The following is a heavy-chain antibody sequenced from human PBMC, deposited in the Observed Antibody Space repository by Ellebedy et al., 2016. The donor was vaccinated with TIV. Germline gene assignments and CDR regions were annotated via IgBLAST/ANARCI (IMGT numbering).Heavy chain of an antibody. J-gene: IGHJ4*02. CDR1: GYSFTSYW. V-gene: IGHV5-51*01. Sequence: PVGSLRLSCKGSGYSFTSYWAGWVRQLPGKGLEWMGIIYPGDYDTRYSTSFQGQVTISADKSISTAYLQWSILKASYTAMSYCARRPFRSRSLYDYWGQGTLVTVSS. CDR2: IYPGDYDT. D-gene: IGHD3-3*01. CDR3: ARRPFRSRSLYDY.